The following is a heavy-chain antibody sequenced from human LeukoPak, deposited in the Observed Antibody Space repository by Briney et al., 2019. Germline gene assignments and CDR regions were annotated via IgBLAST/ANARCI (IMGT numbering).Heavy chain of an antibody. CDR2: ISYSGST. CDR1: GGSISSYY. V-gene: IGHV4-59*01. CDR3: ARGYSSSWNYFDY. J-gene: IGHJ4*02. Sequence: SETLSLTCSVSGGSISSYYWNWIRQPPGKGLEWIGYISYSGSTNYNPSLKSRVTISVDTSKNQFSLKLSSVTAADTAVYYCARGYSSSWNYFDYWGQGTLVTVSS. D-gene: IGHD6-13*01.